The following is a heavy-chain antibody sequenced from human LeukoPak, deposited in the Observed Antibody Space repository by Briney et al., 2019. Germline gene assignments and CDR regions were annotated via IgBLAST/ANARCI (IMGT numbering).Heavy chain of an antibody. J-gene: IGHJ4*02. V-gene: IGHV4-61*05. CDR3: ARGQDDSSGYYFDY. CDR1: GGSISSSSYY. Sequence: SETLSLTCTVSGGSISSSSYYWSWIRQPPGKGLEWIGYIYYSGSTNYNPSLKSRVTISVDTSKNQFSLKLSSVTAADTAVYYCARGQDDSSGYYFDYWGQGTLVTVSS. CDR2: IYYSGST. D-gene: IGHD3-22*01.